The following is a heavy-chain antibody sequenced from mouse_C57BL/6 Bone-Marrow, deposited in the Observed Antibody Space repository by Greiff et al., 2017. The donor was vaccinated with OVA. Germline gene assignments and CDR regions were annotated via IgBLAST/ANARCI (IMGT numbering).Heavy chain of an antibody. Sequence: QVQLQQSGAELARPGASVKLSCKASGYTFTSYGISWVKQRTGQGLEWIGEIYPRSGNTYYNEKFKGKATLTADKSSSTAYMELRSLTSEDSAVYFCARPSVVASPYAMDYWGQGTSVTVSS. D-gene: IGHD1-1*01. CDR3: ARPSVVASPYAMDY. CDR1: GYTFTSYG. V-gene: IGHV1-81*01. J-gene: IGHJ4*01. CDR2: IYPRSGNT.